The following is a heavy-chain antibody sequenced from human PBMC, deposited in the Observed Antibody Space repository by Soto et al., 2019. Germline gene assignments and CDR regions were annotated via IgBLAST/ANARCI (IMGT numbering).Heavy chain of an antibody. CDR3: ARDYYGSGPYYYYGMDV. D-gene: IGHD3-10*01. Sequence: TGGSLRLTCAASGFTFSSYSMSWVRQAPGKGLEWVSYISSSSTIYYADSVKGRFTISRDNAKNSLYLQLNSMRDEDTAVYSCARDYYGSGPYYYYGMDVWGQGTTVTVSS. CDR1: GFTFSSYS. J-gene: IGHJ6*02. V-gene: IGHV3-48*02. CDR2: ISSSSTI.